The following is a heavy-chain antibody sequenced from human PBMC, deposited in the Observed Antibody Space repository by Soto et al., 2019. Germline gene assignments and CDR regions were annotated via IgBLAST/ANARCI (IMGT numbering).Heavy chain of an antibody. CDR3: VKGGRNGGAFDF. Sequence: VQLLESGGGLVQPGGSLRLSCVASGFILNNYAMSWVRQAPGKGLEWVSTIGGTDGDSDGVPWYEDSVKGRFTISRDSAENTVFLHMDSLRAEDSALYYCVKGGRNGGAFDFWGQGTTVVVSS. V-gene: IGHV3-23*01. CDR1: GFILNNYA. J-gene: IGHJ3*01. D-gene: IGHD3-10*01. CDR2: IGGTDGDSDGVP.